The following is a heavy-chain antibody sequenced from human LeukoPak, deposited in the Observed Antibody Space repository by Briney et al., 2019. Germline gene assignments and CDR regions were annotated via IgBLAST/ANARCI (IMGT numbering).Heavy chain of an antibody. V-gene: IGHV3-20*04. J-gene: IGHJ4*02. D-gene: IGHD6-13*01. Sequence: GGSLRLSCAASGFTFSSYAMSWVRQAPGKGLEWVSGINWNGGSTGYADSVKGRFTISRDNAKNSLYLQMNSLRAEDTALYYCARDRGIAAAGTVDYWGQGTLVTVSS. CDR3: ARDRGIAAAGTVDY. CDR1: GFTFSSYA. CDR2: INWNGGST.